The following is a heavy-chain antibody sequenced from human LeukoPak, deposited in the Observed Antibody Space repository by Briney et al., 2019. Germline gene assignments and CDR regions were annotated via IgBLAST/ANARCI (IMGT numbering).Heavy chain of an antibody. CDR3: ATEVYDSSGYYYFQH. D-gene: IGHD3-22*01. J-gene: IGHJ1*01. V-gene: IGHV1-24*01. Sequence: ASVKVSCTVSGYTLTELSMHWVRQAPGKGLEWMGGFDPEDGETIYAQKFQGRVTMTEDTSTDTAYMELSSLRSEDTAVYYCATEVYDSSGYYYFQHWGQGTLVTVSS. CDR2: FDPEDGET. CDR1: GYTLTELS.